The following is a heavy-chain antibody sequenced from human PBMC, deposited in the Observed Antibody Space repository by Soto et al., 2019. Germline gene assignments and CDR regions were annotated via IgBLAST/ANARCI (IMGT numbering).Heavy chain of an antibody. D-gene: IGHD3-22*01. CDR1: GYTFTSYG. CDR3: ARGEYYYDSSGYISDAFDI. J-gene: IGHJ3*02. Sequence: QVQLVQSGAEVKKPGASVKVSCKASGYTFTSYGISWVRQAPGQGLEWMGWISAYNGNTNYAQKLQGRVTMTTDTSTSTAYMELRSLRSDVTAVYYCARGEYYYDSSGYISDAFDIWGQGTMVTVSS. V-gene: IGHV1-18*01. CDR2: ISAYNGNT.